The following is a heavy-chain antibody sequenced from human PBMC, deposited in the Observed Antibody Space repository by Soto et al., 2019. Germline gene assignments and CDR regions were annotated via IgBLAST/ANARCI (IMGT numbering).Heavy chain of an antibody. J-gene: IGHJ4*02. CDR2: IYTSEST. CDR3: ASGGSGYKLQIFDY. D-gene: IGHD5-12*01. V-gene: IGHV4-4*07. Sequence: KSSETLSLTCTVSGGSISSYYWSWIRQPAGKGLEWIGRIYTSESTNYNPSLKSRVTMSVDTSKNQFTLKLSSVTAADTAVYYCASGGSGYKLQIFDYWGQGTLVTVSS. CDR1: GGSISSYY.